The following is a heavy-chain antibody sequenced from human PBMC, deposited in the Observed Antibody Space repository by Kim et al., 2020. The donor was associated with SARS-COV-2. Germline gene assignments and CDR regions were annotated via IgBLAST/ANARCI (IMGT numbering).Heavy chain of an antibody. D-gene: IGHD3-16*02. CDR2: LHVSGNT. Sequence: SETLSLTCTVSGDSISKYFYNWLRQPAGKGPEWIGRLHVSGNTDSNPSLKSRITMSLDTSRNQFFLNLSSVTAADTAIYYCARQPSSNWFVPWGQGTLVTVSS. J-gene: IGHJ5*02. CDR3: ARQPSSNWFVP. CDR1: GDSISKYF. V-gene: IGHV4-4*07.